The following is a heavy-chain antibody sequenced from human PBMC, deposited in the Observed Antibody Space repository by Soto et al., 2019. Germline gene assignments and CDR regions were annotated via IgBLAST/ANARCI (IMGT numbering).Heavy chain of an antibody. Sequence: ASVKVSCKGSGYTFTSYDMHWVRQAPGQGLEWMGIINPSGGRTSYAQKYQGRVTMTRDTSTSTVYMELSSLRSEDTAVYYCARAKWLRYSYYYYGMDVWGQGTTVTVSS. D-gene: IGHD5-12*01. J-gene: IGHJ6*02. CDR1: GYTFTSYD. CDR3: ARAKWLRYSYYYYGMDV. CDR2: INPSGGRT. V-gene: IGHV1-46*01.